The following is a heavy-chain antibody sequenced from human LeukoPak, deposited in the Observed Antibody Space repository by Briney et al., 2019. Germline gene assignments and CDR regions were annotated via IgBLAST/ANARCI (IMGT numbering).Heavy chain of an antibody. D-gene: IGHD3-22*01. J-gene: IGHJ1*01. CDR1: GFTFSDYY. CDR2: ISTSASSI. Sequence: GGSLRLSCGASGFTFSDYYMSWIRQTPGKGLEWLAYISTSASSIDYADSVKGRFTVSRDNGKNSLYLQMNSLRAEDTAVYYCATYSSLNRREFQYWGQGTLLTVSS. CDR3: ATYSSLNRREFQY. V-gene: IGHV3-11*04.